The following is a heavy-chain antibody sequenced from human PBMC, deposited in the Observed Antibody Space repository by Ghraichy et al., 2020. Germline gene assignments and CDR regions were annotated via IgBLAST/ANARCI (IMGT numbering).Heavy chain of an antibody. V-gene: IGHV4-61*01. J-gene: IGHJ4*02. CDR3: AEDRLDVGNFYSFDY. CDR2: TFYTGTT. Sequence: SETLSLTCTVSGASVSSGSFYWSWLRQSPGKGLEWMGYTFYTGTTTYNPSLKSRVTILKDTSKSQFSLKLSSVTAADTAVYYCAEDRLDVGNFYSFDYWGQGILVTVSS. D-gene: IGHD4-11*01. CDR1: GASVSSGSFY.